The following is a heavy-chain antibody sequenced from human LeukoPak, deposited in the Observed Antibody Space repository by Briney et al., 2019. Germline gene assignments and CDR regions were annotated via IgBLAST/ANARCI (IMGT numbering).Heavy chain of an antibody. CDR1: GFTFDDYG. D-gene: IGHD6-19*01. V-gene: IGHV4-4*07. CDR3: ARECGWYFFCY. J-gene: IGHJ4*02. Sequence: GSLRLSCAASGFTFDDYGMSWIRQPAGKGLEWIGRIYTSGSTNYNPSLKSRVTMSVDTSKNQFSLKLSSVTAADTAVYYCARECGWYFFCYWGQGTLVTVSS. CDR2: IYTSGST.